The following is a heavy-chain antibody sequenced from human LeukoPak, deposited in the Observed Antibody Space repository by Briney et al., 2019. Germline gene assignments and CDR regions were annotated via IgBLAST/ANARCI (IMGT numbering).Heavy chain of an antibody. V-gene: IGHV4-39*01. CDR3: ARREVVPAAINAFDI. CDR1: GGSISSTGYY. J-gene: IGHJ3*02. Sequence: PSETLSLTCTVSGGSISSTGYYWGWIRQPPGKGLEWIGSIYYSGSTYYNPSLKSRVTISVDTSKNQFSLKLSSVTAADTAVYYCARREVVPAAINAFDIWGQGTMVTVSS. CDR2: IYYSGST. D-gene: IGHD2-2*02.